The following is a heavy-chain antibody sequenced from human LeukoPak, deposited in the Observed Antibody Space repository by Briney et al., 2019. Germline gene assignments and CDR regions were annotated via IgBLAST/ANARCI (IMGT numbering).Heavy chain of an antibody. CDR1: GYNFDRYG. J-gene: IGHJ4*02. CDR3: ARDLEHCRNIICSNSAY. CDR2: ISTYNGNT. V-gene: IGHV1-18*04. D-gene: IGHD2-2*01. Sequence: ASVKVSCKGSGYNFDRYGVNWVRQAPGQRLEWVGWISTYNGNTFYAQKFEGRVTMTTDTSTNTVYMDLRSLRSDDTAVYYCARDLEHCRNIICSNSAYWGQGTLVTVSS.